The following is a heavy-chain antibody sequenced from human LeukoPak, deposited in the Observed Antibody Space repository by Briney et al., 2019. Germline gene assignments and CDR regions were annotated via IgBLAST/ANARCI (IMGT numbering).Heavy chain of an antibody. CDR3: ARGPQVAVAGNFQH. J-gene: IGHJ1*01. V-gene: IGHV1-2*02. CDR2: INPNSGDT. D-gene: IGHD6-19*01. CDR1: GYTFTGYY. Sequence: ASVKVSCKASGYTFTGYYMHWVRQAPGQGLEWMGWINPNSGDTNYAQKFQGRVTVTRDTSISTAYMELSRLRSDDTAVYYCARGPQVAVAGNFQHWGQGTLVTVSS.